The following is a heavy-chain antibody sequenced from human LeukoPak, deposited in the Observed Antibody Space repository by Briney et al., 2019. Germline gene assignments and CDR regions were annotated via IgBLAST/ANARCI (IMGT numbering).Heavy chain of an antibody. Sequence: ASVKVSCKASGGTFSSYAISWVRQAPGQGLEWMGRIIPILGIANYAQKFQGRVTITADKSTSTAYMELSSLRSEDTAVYYCARVEPHTHYGMDVWGQGTTVTVSS. J-gene: IGHJ6*02. CDR2: IIPILGIA. D-gene: IGHD1-26*01. CDR1: GGTFSSYA. CDR3: ARVEPHTHYGMDV. V-gene: IGHV1-69*04.